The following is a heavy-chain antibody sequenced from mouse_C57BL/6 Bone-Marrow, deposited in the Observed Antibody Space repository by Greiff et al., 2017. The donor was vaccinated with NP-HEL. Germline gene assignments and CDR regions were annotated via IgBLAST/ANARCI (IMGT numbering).Heavy chain of an antibody. CDR1: GYTFTSYW. J-gene: IGHJ2*01. V-gene: IGHV1-52*01. Sequence: VQLQQPGAELVRPGSSVKLSCKASGYTFTSYWMHWVKQRPIQGLEWIGNIDPSDSETHYNQKFKDKATLTVDKSSSTAYMQLSSLTSEDSAVDDCARPRYCGPREESGYYFDYWGQGTTLTVSS. D-gene: IGHD2-1*01. CDR2: IDPSDSET. CDR3: ARPRYCGPREESGYYFDY.